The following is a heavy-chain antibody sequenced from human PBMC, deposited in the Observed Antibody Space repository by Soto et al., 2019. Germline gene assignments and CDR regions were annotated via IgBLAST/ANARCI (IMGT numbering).Heavy chain of an antibody. CDR1: GGTFSSYA. J-gene: IGHJ3*02. Sequence: QVQLVQSGAEVKKPGSSVKVSCKASGGTFSSYAISWVRQAPGQGLEWMGGIITIFGTANYAQKFQGRVTITADESTSTASMELSSLRSEDTAVYYCARGVPHYYDSSGSPLSGAFDIWGQGTMVTVSS. CDR2: IITIFGTA. CDR3: ARGVPHYYDSSGSPLSGAFDI. D-gene: IGHD3-22*01. V-gene: IGHV1-69*01.